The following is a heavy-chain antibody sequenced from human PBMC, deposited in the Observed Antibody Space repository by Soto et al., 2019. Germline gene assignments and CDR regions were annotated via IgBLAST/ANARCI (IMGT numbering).Heavy chain of an antibody. J-gene: IGHJ6*02. CDR3: SRDGYYDILNGYYNQFAMDV. D-gene: IGHD3-9*01. Sequence: GGSLRLSCAASGITFNSYSMNWVRQAPGKGLEWALSISSVSTYIYYADSVKGRFTISRDNAKNSLYLQMNSLRAEDTAVYYCSRDGYYDILNGYYNQFAMDVWGHGTTVTVSS. CDR2: ISSVSTYI. CDR1: GITFNSYS. V-gene: IGHV3-21*01.